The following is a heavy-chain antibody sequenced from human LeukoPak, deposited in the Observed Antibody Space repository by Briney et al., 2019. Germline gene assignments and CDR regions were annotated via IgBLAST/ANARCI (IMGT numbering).Heavy chain of an antibody. V-gene: IGHV3-30*02. Sequence: GGSLRLSCAASGFTFSSYAMHWVRQAPGKGLEWVAFIRYDGSNKYYADSVKGRFTISRDNSKNTLYLQMNSLRAEDTAVYYCAKDEKDIVVVPAAIDYYYYMDVWGKGTTVTISS. J-gene: IGHJ6*03. CDR2: IRYDGSNK. CDR1: GFTFSSYA. CDR3: AKDEKDIVVVPAAIDYYYYMDV. D-gene: IGHD2-2*01.